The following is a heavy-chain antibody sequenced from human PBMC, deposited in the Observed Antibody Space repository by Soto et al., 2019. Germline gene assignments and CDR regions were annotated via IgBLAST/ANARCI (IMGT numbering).Heavy chain of an antibody. V-gene: IGHV1-58*01. Sequence: ASVKVSCKASGFTFTSSAVQWVRQARGQRLEWIGWIVVGSGNTNYAQKFQERVTITRDMSTSTAYMELSSLRSEDTAVYYCAALSPSITIVGVVTPLDPWGQGTLVTVSS. J-gene: IGHJ5*02. CDR3: AALSPSITIVGVVTPLDP. CDR1: GFTFTSSA. D-gene: IGHD3-3*01. CDR2: IVVGSGNT.